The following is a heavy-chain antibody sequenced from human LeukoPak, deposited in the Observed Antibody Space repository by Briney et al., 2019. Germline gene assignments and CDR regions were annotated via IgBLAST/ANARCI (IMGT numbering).Heavy chain of an antibody. V-gene: IGHV4-59*08. CDR2: IYYSGST. CDR1: GGSISSYY. CDR3: APRERDQYSFSP. D-gene: IGHD5-12*01. J-gene: IGHJ5*02. Sequence: PSETLSLTCTVSGGSISSYYWSWIRQPPGKGLEWIGYIYYSGSTNYNPSLKSRVTISVDTSKNQFSLNLRSVTATDTGVYYCAPRERDQYSFSPWGQGTLVTVSS.